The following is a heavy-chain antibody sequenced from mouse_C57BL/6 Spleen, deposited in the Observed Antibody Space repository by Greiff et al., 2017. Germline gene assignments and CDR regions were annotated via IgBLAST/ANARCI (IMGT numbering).Heavy chain of an antibody. D-gene: IGHD2-5*01. CDR2: INPNNGGT. CDR1: GYTFTDYN. Sequence: VQLKQSGPELVKPGASVKMSCKASGYTFTDYNMHWVKQSHGKSLEWIGYINPNNGGTSYNQKFKGKATLTVKKSSSTAYMELRSLTSEDSAVYYCARHYSNYVGFAYWGQGTLVTVSA. J-gene: IGHJ3*01. V-gene: IGHV1-22*01. CDR3: ARHYSNYVGFAY.